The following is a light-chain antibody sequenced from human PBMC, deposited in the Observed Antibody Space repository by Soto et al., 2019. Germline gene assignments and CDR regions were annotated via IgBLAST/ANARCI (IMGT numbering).Light chain of an antibody. V-gene: IGKV3-20*01. CDR3: QQYGSSPWT. CDR2: GAS. J-gene: IGKJ1*01. Sequence: EIVLTQSPGTLSLSPAERATLSCRDSQSVSSSYLAWYQQKPGQAPRLLIYGASSRATGIPDRFSGSGSGTAFTLTISRLEPEDFAVYYCQQYGSSPWTFGQGTKVEIK. CDR1: QSVSSSY.